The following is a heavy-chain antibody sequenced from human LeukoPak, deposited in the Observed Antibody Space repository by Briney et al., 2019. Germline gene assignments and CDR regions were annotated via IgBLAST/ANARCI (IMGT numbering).Heavy chain of an antibody. V-gene: IGHV1-24*01. CDR2: FDPEHAET. D-gene: IGHD3-16*02. CDR3: AITLGEAIVYHLEN. CDR1: GHTLTEFS. Sequence: AAVKVSCKVSGHTLTEFSSHWVRQAPGKRLEWMGGFDPEHAETVYAQKFQGRITVTEDTSTDTAYMELSSLRSEDTAVYYCAITLGEAIVYHLENWGQGTLVTVSS. J-gene: IGHJ4*02.